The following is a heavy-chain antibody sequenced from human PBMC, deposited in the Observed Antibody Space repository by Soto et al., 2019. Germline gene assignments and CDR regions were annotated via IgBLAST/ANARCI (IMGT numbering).Heavy chain of an antibody. V-gene: IGHV3-23*01. J-gene: IGHJ4*02. CDR1: GFTFSSYA. D-gene: IGHD2-2*01. Sequence: GGSLRRSCAASGFTFSSYAMSWVRQAPGKGLEWVSAISGNSGSIDYADSVKGRFTISRDNAKNSLYLQMNSLRAEDTALYYCAKDIGRVVVPAAIDYWGRGTLVTVSS. CDR2: ISGNSGSI. CDR3: AKDIGRVVVPAAIDY.